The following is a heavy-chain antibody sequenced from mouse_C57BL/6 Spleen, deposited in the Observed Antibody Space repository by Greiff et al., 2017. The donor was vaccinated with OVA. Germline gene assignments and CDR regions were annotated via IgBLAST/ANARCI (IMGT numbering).Heavy chain of an antibody. J-gene: IGHJ4*01. Sequence: QVQLQQPGAELVQPGASVKLSCKASGYTFTSYWMQWVKQRPGQGLEWIGEIDPSDSYTNYNQKFKGKGTLTVDTSSSTAYMQLSSLTSEDSAVYYCARLQTAQATGYAMDYWGQGTSVTVSS. D-gene: IGHD3-2*02. CDR2: IDPSDSYT. CDR1: GYTFTSYW. CDR3: ARLQTAQATGYAMDY. V-gene: IGHV1-50*01.